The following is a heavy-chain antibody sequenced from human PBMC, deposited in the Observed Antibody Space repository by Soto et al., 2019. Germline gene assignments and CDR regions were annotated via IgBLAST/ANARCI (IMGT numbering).Heavy chain of an antibody. J-gene: IGHJ6*02. CDR2: INHSGST. Sequence: SATLSLTCAVYGGSFSGYYWRWIRQPPGKGLEWIGEINHSGSTNYNPSLKSRVTISVDTSKNQFSLKLSSVTAADTAVYYCARAGNTYYYYGMDVWGQGTTVT. V-gene: IGHV4-34*01. CDR3: ARAGNTYYYYGMDV. CDR1: GGSFSGYY. D-gene: IGHD3-10*01.